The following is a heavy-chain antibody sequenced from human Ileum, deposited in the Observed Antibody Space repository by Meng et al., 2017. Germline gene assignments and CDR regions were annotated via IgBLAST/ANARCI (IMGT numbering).Heavy chain of an antibody. V-gene: IGHV6-1*01. CDR2: TYYRSKWYN. D-gene: IGHD3-16*01. Sequence: QVQLQQSGPGLVTPSQTLPLPCAISGDSVSSNSAAWNWIRQSPSRGLEWLGRTYYRSKWYNNYAVSVRSRISINPDTSKNQFSLQLNSVTPEDTAVYYCARDGGAAPDYFDYWGQGTLVTVSS. J-gene: IGHJ4*02. CDR3: ARDGGAAPDYFDY. CDR1: GDSVSSNSAA.